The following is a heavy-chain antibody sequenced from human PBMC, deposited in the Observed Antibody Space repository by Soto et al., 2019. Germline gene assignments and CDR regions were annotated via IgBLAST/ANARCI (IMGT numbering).Heavy chain of an antibody. CDR2: LLRSGSTT. J-gene: IGHJ4*02. D-gene: IGHD2-21*02. CDR1: GFTFRNFA. V-gene: IGHV3-23*01. Sequence: EVQLLESGGGLVQPGGSLRLSCAASGFTFRNFAMTWARQAPGKGLEWVAGLLRSGSTTYYADSVKGRFTISSDISASSLSLQMDNLRAEDTAVYYCAKDAISGDGIWLMDSWGQGTVVTVSS. CDR3: AKDAISGDGIWLMDS.